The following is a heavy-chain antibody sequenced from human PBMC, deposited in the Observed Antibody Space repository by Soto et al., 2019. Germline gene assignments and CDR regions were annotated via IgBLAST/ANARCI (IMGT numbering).Heavy chain of an antibody. V-gene: IGHV3-9*01. D-gene: IGHD3-3*01. CDR2: ITWNSRVL. J-gene: IGHJ4*02. Sequence: EVQLVESGGRLVQPGRSLRLSCVGTGLNFDDFAMHWVRQAPGKGLEWVSGITWNSRVLAYAASVKGRFTISRDNARNSLYLQMDSLRDEDTALYYCAKGRYDFWSPYYFESWGQGTLVTVSS. CDR3: AKGRYDFWSPYYFES. CDR1: GLNFDDFA.